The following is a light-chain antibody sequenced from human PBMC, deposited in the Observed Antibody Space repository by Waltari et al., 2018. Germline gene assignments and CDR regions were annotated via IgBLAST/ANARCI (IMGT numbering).Light chain of an antibody. Sequence: AIRMTQSPSSLSSSTGDSVTITCRANQSVSTYLAWYQQKPGKAPKLLIYAASTLQRGVPSRFSGSGSGTDFTLTISCLQSEDFATYYCQQYYDYLRTFGPGTKVEIK. CDR3: QQYYDYLRT. CDR1: QSVSTY. V-gene: IGKV1-8*01. CDR2: AAS. J-gene: IGKJ1*01.